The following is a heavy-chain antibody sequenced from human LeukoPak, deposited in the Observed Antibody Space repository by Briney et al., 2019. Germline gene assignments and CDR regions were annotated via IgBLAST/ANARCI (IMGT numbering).Heavy chain of an antibody. D-gene: IGHD1-20*01. CDR3: ARERITGTIDAFDI. CDR2: ISSSSSTI. CDR1: GFTFSSYS. V-gene: IGHV3-48*01. J-gene: IGHJ3*02. Sequence: GGSLRLSCAASGFTFSSYSMNWVRRAPGKGLEWDSYISSSSSTIYYADSVKGRFTISRDNAKNSLYLQMNSLRAEDTAVYYCARERITGTIDAFDIWGQGTMVTVSS.